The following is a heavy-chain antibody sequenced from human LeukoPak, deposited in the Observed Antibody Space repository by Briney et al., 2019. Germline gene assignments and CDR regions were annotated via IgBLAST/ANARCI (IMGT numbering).Heavy chain of an antibody. CDR3: ARPPPYNSCAYYYAFDI. CDR1: GYSFTSYW. J-gene: IGHJ3*02. CDR2: IYPRDSDT. Sequence: GESLKISCKGSGYSFTSYWIGWVRQMPGKGLAWMGIIYPRDSDTRYSPSFQGQVTISADKSISTAYLQWSSLKASDTAMYYCARPPPYNSCAYYYAFDIWGPGTMVTVSS. D-gene: IGHD3-22*01. V-gene: IGHV5-51*01.